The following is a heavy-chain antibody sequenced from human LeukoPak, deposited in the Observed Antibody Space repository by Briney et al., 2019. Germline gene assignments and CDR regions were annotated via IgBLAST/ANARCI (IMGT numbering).Heavy chain of an antibody. V-gene: IGHV3-23*01. CDR3: TRGASYYDY. D-gene: IGHD3-10*01. CDR2: ISASGGST. Sequence: GGSLRLSCAASGFTFSSSAMSWVRQVPGKGLEWVSGISASGGSTNYADSVKGRFTISRDNSKNTLYLQMNSLRAEDTAVYYCTRGASYYDYWGQGTLVTVSS. CDR1: GFTFSSSA. J-gene: IGHJ4*02.